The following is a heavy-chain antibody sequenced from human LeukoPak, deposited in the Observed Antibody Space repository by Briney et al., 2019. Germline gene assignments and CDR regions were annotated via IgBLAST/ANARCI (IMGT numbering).Heavy chain of an antibody. CDR2: IWYDGSNK. J-gene: IGHJ6*02. CDR3: ARDTTSSWYYYYGMDV. V-gene: IGHV3-33*08. D-gene: IGHD6-13*01. Sequence: GGSLRLSCAASGFTFSSYAMHWVRQAPGKGLEWVAVIWYDGSNKYYADSVKGRFTISRDNSKNTLYLQMNSLRAEDTAVYYCARDTTSSWYYYYGMDVWGQGTTVTVSS. CDR1: GFTFSSYA.